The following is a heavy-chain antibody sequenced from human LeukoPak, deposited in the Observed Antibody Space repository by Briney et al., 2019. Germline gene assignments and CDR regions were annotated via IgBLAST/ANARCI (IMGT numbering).Heavy chain of an antibody. CDR3: AKDDNYIRFLS. CDR2: ISSSGSTI. D-gene: IGHD3-16*01. V-gene: IGHV3-48*03. Sequence: GGSLRLSCAASGFTFSSYEMNWVRQAPGKGLEWVSYISSSGSTIYYADFVKGRFTISRDNAKNSLYLQMNSLRAEDTAVYYCAKDDNYIRFLSWGQGTLVTVSS. J-gene: IGHJ5*02. CDR1: GFTFSSYE.